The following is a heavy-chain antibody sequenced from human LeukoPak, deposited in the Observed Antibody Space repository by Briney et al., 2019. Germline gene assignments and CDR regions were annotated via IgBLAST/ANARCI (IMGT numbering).Heavy chain of an antibody. CDR1: GYTFTSYD. V-gene: IGHV1-8*01. CDR3: ARVEPGYSYGQGGYFDY. D-gene: IGHD5-18*01. Sequence: GASVKVSCKASGYTFTSYDINWVRQATGQGLEWMGWMNPNSGNTGYAQKFQGRVTMTRNTSISTAYMELSSLRSEDTAVYYCARVEPGYSYGQGGYFDYWGQGTLVTVSS. J-gene: IGHJ4*02. CDR2: MNPNSGNT.